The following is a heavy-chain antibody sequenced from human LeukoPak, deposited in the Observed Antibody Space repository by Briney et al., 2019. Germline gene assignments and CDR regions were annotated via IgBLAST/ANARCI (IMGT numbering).Heavy chain of an antibody. CDR1: GGSFSGYY. CDR2: INHSGRT. Sequence: SETLSLTCAVYGGSFSGYYWSWIRQPPGKGLEWIGEINHSGRTNYNPSLKSRVTILVDTSKNQFSLNLNSVTAADTAVYYCARGGATVTTMGGYWGQGTLVTASS. CDR3: ARGGATVTTMGGY. V-gene: IGHV4-34*01. D-gene: IGHD4-17*01. J-gene: IGHJ4*02.